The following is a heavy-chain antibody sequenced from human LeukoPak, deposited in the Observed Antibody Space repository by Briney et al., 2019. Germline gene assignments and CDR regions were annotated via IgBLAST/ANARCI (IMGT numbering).Heavy chain of an antibody. D-gene: IGHD2-15*01. J-gene: IGHJ5*02. CDR1: GGSITSYY. Sequence: SETLSLICTVSGGSITSYYWSWIRQPPGKGLEWIGYIYYSGTTNYNPSLKSRVTISVDTSKNQFSLKVNSVTAADTAVYYCVRSKSGAYGWFDPWGQGTLVTVSS. CDR3: VRSKSGAYGWFDP. V-gene: IGHV4-59*01. CDR2: IYYSGTT.